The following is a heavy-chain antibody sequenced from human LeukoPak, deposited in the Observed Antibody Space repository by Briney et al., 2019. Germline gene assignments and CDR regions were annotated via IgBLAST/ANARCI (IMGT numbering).Heavy chain of an antibody. J-gene: IGHJ4*02. V-gene: IGHV4-59*01. D-gene: IGHD3-3*01. CDR1: GGSISSYY. CDR3: ARGRTIFGVVKLCGEFDY. Sequence: SETLSLTCTVSGGSISSYYWSWIRQPPGKGLEWIGYIYYSGSTNYNPSLKSRVTISVDTSKNQFSLKLSSVTAADTAVYYCARGRTIFGVVKLCGEFDYWGQGILVTVSS. CDR2: IYYSGST.